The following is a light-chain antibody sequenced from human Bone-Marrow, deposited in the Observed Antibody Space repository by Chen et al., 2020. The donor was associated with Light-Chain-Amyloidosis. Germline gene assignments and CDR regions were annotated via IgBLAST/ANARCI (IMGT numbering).Light chain of an antibody. V-gene: IGKV1-6*01. CDR1: QDIRNE. CDR2: GAS. Sequence: AIQMTQSPSSLSASVGDRVTITCRASQDIRNELSWYQQRPGKAPKLLIYGASTLQSGVPSRISGGGSGTDFTLTIRSLQPEDFAAYFCLHDSNYPRTFGQGTRVAI. CDR3: LHDSNYPRT. J-gene: IGKJ1*01.